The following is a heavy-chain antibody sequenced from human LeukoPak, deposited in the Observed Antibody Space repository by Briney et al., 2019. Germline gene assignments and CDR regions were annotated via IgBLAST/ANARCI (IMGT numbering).Heavy chain of an antibody. D-gene: IGHD1-26*01. CDR2: VYGGGNT. Sequence: GGSLRLSCAASGFTVANDRMSWVRQAPGKGLEWVSTVYGGGNTAYADSVKGRFTISRDNAKNTLYLQMNSLRAEDAAVYFCTRDSYISNVYYGMDVWGQGATVTVSS. CDR1: GFTVANDR. J-gene: IGHJ6*02. CDR3: TRDSYISNVYYGMDV. V-gene: IGHV3-66*01.